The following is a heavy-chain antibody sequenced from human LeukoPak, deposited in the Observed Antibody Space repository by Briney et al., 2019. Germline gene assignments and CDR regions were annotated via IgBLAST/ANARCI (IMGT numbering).Heavy chain of an antibody. J-gene: IGHJ5*02. D-gene: IGHD2-2*02. Sequence: GGSLRLSCAASGFTFSSYAMSWVRQAPGKGLEWVSAISGSGGSTNNADSVKGRFTISRDNSKNTLFLQMNSLRAEDTAVYYCAKGYCSSSTCYSRFDPWGQGTLVTVSS. V-gene: IGHV3-23*01. CDR3: AKGYCSSSTCYSRFDP. CDR2: ISGSGGST. CDR1: GFTFSSYA.